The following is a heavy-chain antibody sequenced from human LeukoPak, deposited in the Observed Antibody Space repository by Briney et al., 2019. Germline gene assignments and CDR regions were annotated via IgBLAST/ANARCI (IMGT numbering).Heavy chain of an antibody. V-gene: IGHV1-46*01. CDR3: ARGYGDPLTRQYNWFDP. CDR1: GYTFTSNY. Sequence: ASVKVSCKAFGYTFTSNYMHWVRQAPGQGPEWMGVISPSGCSTTYAQKFQGRVTLTRDMSTSTDYLELSSLRSDDTAVYYCARGYGDPLTRQYNWFDPWGQGTLVTVSS. D-gene: IGHD4-17*01. CDR2: ISPSGCST. J-gene: IGHJ5*02.